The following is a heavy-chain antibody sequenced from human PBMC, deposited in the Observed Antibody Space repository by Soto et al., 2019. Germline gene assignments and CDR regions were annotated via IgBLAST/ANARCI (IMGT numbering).Heavy chain of an antibody. V-gene: IGHV1-18*01. J-gene: IGHJ6*02. D-gene: IGHD3-3*01. CDR3: ARDQRITIFGVVISPNRYYYYGMDV. CDR2: ISAYNGNT. Sequence: ASVKVSFKASGYTFTSYGISWLRQAPGQGLEWMGWISAYNGNTNYAQKLQGRVTMTTDTSTSTAYMELRSLRSDDTAVYYCARDQRITIFGVVISPNRYYYYGMDVWGQGTTVTVSS. CDR1: GYTFTSYG.